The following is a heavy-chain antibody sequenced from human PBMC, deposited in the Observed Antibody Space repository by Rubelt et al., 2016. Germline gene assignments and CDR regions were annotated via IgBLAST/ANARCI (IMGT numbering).Heavy chain of an antibody. Sequence: VQLVESGGGLVKPGGSLRLSCAASGFTFSSYSMNWVRQAPGKGLEWIGSIYYSGSTYYNPSLKSRVTISVDTSKNQFSLKLSSVTAADTAVYYCARHVPFQTNYFDYWGQGTLVTVSS. D-gene: IGHD3-10*02. CDR1: GFTFSSYSMN. J-gene: IGHJ4*02. V-gene: IGHV4-59*05. CDR2: IYYSGST. CDR3: ARHVPFQTNYFDY.